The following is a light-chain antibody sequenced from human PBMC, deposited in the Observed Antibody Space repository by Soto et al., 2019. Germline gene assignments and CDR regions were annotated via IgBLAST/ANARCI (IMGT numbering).Light chain of an antibody. J-gene: IGLJ2*01. Sequence: QSALTQPPSASGSPGQSVTISCTGTSXDIGAFNSISWYQQYPGKAPKLIILDITQRPSGVPDRFSGSKSANTASLTVSGLQDEDEADYHCSSHAGSNSLMVFGGGTQLTVL. CDR2: DIT. CDR3: SSHAGSNSLMV. V-gene: IGLV2-8*01. CDR1: SXDIGAFNS.